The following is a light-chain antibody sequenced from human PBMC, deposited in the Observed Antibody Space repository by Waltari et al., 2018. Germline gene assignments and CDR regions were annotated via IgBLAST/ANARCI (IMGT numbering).Light chain of an antibody. J-gene: IGKJ5*01. CDR3: QEYNNWPIT. V-gene: IGKV3-15*01. CDR1: QNINKL. CDR2: RAS. Sequence: EVVMTQSPATLSVSPGERATLSCRASQNINKLLAWYQQKPGQAPRLLIYRASTRATGIPVRFSGSWSGTEFTLTISSLQSEDFAIYYCQEYNNWPITFGQGTRLEIK.